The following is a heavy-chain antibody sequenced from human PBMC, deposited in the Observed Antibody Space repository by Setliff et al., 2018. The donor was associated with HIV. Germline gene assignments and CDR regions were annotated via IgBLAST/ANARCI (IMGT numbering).Heavy chain of an antibody. Sequence: ETLSLTCTVSGGSISSSSYYWGWIRQPPGKGLEWVSSISSTSSYIYYADSVKGRFTISRDNAKNSLYLQMNSLRAEDTAVYYCARDSPQVRIAVAGTTGHDYWGQGTLVTVSS. V-gene: IGHV3-21*01. CDR3: ARDSPQVRIAVAGTTGHDY. D-gene: IGHD6-19*01. CDR2: ISSTSSYI. J-gene: IGHJ4*02. CDR1: GGSISSSS.